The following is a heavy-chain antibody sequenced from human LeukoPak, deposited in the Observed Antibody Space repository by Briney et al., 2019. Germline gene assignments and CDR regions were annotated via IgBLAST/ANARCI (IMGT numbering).Heavy chain of an antibody. V-gene: IGHV3-30-3*01. J-gene: IGHJ4*02. Sequence: GGSLRLSCAASGFTVSSNYMSWVRQAPGKGLEWVAVISYDGSNKYYADSVKGRFTISRDNSKNTLYLQMNSLRAEDTAVYYCARDSVAGTFDYWGQGTLVTVSS. CDR1: GFTVSSNY. CDR2: ISYDGSNK. D-gene: IGHD6-19*01. CDR3: ARDSVAGTFDY.